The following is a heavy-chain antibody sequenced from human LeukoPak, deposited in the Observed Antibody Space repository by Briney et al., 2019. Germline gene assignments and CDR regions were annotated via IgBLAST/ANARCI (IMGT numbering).Heavy chain of an antibody. V-gene: IGHV7-4-1*02. Sequence: ASVKVSCKASGYTFTSYAMNWVRQAPGQGLEWMGWINTNTGNPTYAQGFAGRFVFSLDTSVSTAYLQISSLKAEDTAVYYCARGGSSSWSFYFDYWGQGTLVTVSS. D-gene: IGHD6-13*01. J-gene: IGHJ4*02. CDR1: GYTFTSYA. CDR2: INTNTGNP. CDR3: ARGGSSSWSFYFDY.